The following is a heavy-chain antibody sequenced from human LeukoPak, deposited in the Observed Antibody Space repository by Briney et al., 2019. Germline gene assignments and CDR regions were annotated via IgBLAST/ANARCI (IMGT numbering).Heavy chain of an antibody. V-gene: IGHV3-53*01. D-gene: IGHD2-2*01. CDR3: ARDDEYYCSSTSCLTKPFDY. J-gene: IGHJ4*02. CDR2: IWNDGTT. Sequence: GGSLRLSCAASGFTVSSNYMSWVRQAPGKGLEWVSIIWNDGTTYYADSVKGRFSISRDNSKNTLYFQMNSLRAEDTAVYYCARDDEYYCSSTSCLTKPFDYWGQGTLVTVSS. CDR1: GFTVSSNY.